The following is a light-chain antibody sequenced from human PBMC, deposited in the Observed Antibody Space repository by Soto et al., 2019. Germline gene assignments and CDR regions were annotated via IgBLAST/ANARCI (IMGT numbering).Light chain of an antibody. V-gene: IGKV3-15*01. Sequence: EIVMTQSPVTLSVSPGERATLSCRASHHVATNLAWYQQKPGQAPRLLIYGASTRATGISARFSGSGSGTECTLPISSLQSDDFAVYYSQQCTARPPWTFGQGTKV. CDR2: GAS. CDR1: HHVATN. CDR3: QQCTARPPWT. J-gene: IGKJ1*01.